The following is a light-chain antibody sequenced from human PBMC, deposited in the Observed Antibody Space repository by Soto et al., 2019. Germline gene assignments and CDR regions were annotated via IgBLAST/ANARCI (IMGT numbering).Light chain of an antibody. CDR1: QSISSW. Sequence: DIQMTQSPSTLSASVGDRVTITCRASQSISSWLAWYQQKPGKAPKLLIYMASSLESGVTSRFSGSGSGTEFTLTISSLQPDDFASYYCQQYNRYSTFGQGTKLEIK. CDR2: MAS. V-gene: IGKV1-5*03. J-gene: IGKJ2*01. CDR3: QQYNRYST.